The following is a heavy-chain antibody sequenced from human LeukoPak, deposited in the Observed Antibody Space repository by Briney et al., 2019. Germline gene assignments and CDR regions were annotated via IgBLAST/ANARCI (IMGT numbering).Heavy chain of an antibody. D-gene: IGHD6-13*01. Sequence: SETLSLTCTVSGGSISSYYWSWIRRPPGKGLEWIGYIYYSGSTNYNPSLKSRVTISVDTSKNQFSLKLSSVTAADTAVYYCARGASSSWYWYFDYWGQGTLVTVSS. CDR1: GGSISSYY. V-gene: IGHV4-59*01. CDR2: IYYSGST. CDR3: ARGASSSWYWYFDY. J-gene: IGHJ4*02.